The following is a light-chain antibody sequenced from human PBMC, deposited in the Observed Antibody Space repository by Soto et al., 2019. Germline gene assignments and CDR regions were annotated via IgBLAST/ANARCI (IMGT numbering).Light chain of an antibody. J-gene: IGKJ5*01. Sequence: EIVLTQSPAPLSLSPWAGATVSCRASQSVSSHLAWYQQKRGQAPRLLIYDASSRASGIPARFSGRGSGTDFTLTISYLEPEDFAIYYCQQGGNWPLTFGQGTRLEI. V-gene: IGKV3-11*01. CDR2: DAS. CDR1: QSVSSH. CDR3: QQGGNWPLT.